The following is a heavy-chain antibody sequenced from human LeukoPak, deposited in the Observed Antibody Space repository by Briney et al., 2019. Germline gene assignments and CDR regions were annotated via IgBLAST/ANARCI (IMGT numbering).Heavy chain of an antibody. D-gene: IGHD1-14*01. CDR3: ARDRRRYDYYYYYMDV. V-gene: IGHV1-69*01. Sequence: SVKVSCKASGGTFSSYAISWVRQAPGQGLEWMGGIIPIFGTANYAQKFQGRVTITADESTSTAYMELSSLRSEGTAVYYCARDRRRYDYYYYYMDVWGKGTAVTVSS. CDR1: GGTFSSYA. J-gene: IGHJ6*03. CDR2: IIPIFGTA.